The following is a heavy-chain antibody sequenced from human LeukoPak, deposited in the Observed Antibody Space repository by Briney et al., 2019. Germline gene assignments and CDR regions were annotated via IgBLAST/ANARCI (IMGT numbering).Heavy chain of an antibody. J-gene: IGHJ5*02. CDR1: GFTFSSYA. Sequence: SGGSLRLSCAASGFTFSSYAMSWVRQAPGKGLEWVSAISGSGGSTYYADSVKGRFTISRDNSKNTLYLQMNSLRAEDTAVYYCARELSVLLWFGELPYWFDPWGQGTLVTVSS. CDR3: ARELSVLLWFGELPYWFDP. D-gene: IGHD3-10*01. CDR2: ISGSGGST. V-gene: IGHV3-23*01.